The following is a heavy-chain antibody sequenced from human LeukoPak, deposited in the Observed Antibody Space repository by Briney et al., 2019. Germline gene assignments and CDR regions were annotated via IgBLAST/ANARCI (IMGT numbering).Heavy chain of an antibody. CDR3: ARGRDDYKSLVY. CDR1: GFTFSSYW. D-gene: IGHD5-24*01. Sequence: GGSLRLTCAASGFTFSSYWMHWVRQAPGKGLVWVSRIKGDGSSTSYADSVKGRFTISRDNAKNTLYLQMNSLRAEDTAVYYCARGRDDYKSLVYWGQGTLVTVSS. J-gene: IGHJ4*02. CDR2: IKGDGSST. V-gene: IGHV3-74*01.